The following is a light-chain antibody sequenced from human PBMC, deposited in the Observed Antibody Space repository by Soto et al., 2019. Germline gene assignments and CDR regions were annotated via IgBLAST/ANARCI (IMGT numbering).Light chain of an antibody. J-gene: IGKJ1*01. Sequence: DIQLTQSPSFLSASVGDRVTITCRASQGISSYLAWYQQKPGKAPKLLIYAASTLQSGVPSRFSGSGSGTEFTLTISSLQPDDFATYYCQQYNSYSRWTFGQGTKVEIK. CDR2: AAS. V-gene: IGKV1-9*01. CDR3: QQYNSYSRWT. CDR1: QGISSY.